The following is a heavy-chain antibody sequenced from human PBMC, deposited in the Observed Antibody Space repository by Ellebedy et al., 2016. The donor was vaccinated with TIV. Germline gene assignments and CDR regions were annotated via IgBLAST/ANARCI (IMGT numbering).Heavy chain of an antibody. V-gene: IGHV1-2*02. CDR1: GYTFTDLY. D-gene: IGHD3-16*01. CDR2: INPNSGDT. CDR3: ARVGMAVSGHTVWGY. J-gene: IGHJ4*02. Sequence: AASVKVSCKASGYTFTDLYIHWMRQAPGQGLEWMGWINPNSGDTNYVQKFQGRVTMTRDTSISTAYMELSSLRSDDTAVYYCARVGMAVSGHTVWGYWGQGTLVTVSS.